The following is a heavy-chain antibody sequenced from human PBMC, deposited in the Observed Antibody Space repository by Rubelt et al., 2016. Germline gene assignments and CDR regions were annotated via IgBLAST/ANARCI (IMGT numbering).Heavy chain of an antibody. V-gene: IGHV3-23*01. Sequence: VKGRFTISRDNSKNTLYLQMNSLRAEDTAVYYWGRVITGSGGWSAWGQGTLVTVSS. D-gene: IGHD6-19*01. CDR3: GRVITGSGGWSA. J-gene: IGHJ5*02.